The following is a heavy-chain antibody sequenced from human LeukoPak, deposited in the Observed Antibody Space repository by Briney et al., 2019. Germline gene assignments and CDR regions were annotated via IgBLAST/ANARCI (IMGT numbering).Heavy chain of an antibody. J-gene: IGHJ4*02. V-gene: IGHV3-33*01. D-gene: IGHD5-18*01. Sequence: GGSLRLSCAASGFTFSSYGMHWVRQAPGKGLEWVAVIWYDGSNKYYADSVKGRFTISRDNSKNTLYLQMNSLRAEDTAVYYCARGEPNVDTAIGYWGQGTLVTVSS. CDR3: ARGEPNVDTAIGY. CDR1: GFTFSSYG. CDR2: IWYDGSNK.